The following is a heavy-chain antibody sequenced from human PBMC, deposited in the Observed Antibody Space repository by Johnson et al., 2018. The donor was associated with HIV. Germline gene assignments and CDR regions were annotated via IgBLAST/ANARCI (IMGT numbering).Heavy chain of an antibody. CDR1: GFTISTKY. CDR3: ARGRGWWLQLGGAFDI. V-gene: IGHV3-66*01. D-gene: IGHD5-24*01. J-gene: IGHJ3*02. Sequence: EQLVESGGGLVQPGGSLRLSCAASGFTISTKYFNWVRQAPGKGLEWVSVISIGGSTYYSDSVTGRFTISRDTSKNTLYLQMNSLRAEDTAIYYCARGRGWWLQLGGAFDIWGQGTMVTVSS. CDR2: ISIGGST.